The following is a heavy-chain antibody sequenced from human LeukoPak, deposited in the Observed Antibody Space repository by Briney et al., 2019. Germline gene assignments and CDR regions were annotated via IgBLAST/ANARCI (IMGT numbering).Heavy chain of an antibody. CDR3: AKPVTEDYYYYYYMDV. D-gene: IGHD4-23*01. CDR1: GFTFSSYG. V-gene: IGHV3-30*02. J-gene: IGHJ6*03. CDR2: MRYDGSNK. Sequence: SGGSLRLSCAASGFTFSSYGMHWVRQAPGKGLEWVAFMRYDGSNKYYADSVKGRFTISRDNSKNTLYLQMNSLRAEDTAVYYCAKPVTEDYYYYYYMDVWGKGTTVTVSS.